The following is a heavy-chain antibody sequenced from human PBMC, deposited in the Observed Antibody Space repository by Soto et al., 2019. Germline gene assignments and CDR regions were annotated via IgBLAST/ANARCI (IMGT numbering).Heavy chain of an antibody. D-gene: IGHD6-19*01. Sequence: PGGSLRLSCAASVFTFSSYSMNWVRQAPGKGLEWVSSISSSSSYIYYAVSVKGRFTISRDNAKNSLYLQMNSLRAEDTAVYYCARDGSIAVAGFYYYGMDVWGQGTTVTVSS. CDR2: ISSSSSYI. CDR1: VFTFSSYS. V-gene: IGHV3-21*01. CDR3: ARDGSIAVAGFYYYGMDV. J-gene: IGHJ6*02.